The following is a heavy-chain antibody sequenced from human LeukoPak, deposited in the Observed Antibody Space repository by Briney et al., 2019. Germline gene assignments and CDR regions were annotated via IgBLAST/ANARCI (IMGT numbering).Heavy chain of an antibody. J-gene: IGHJ4*02. D-gene: IGHD3-10*01. Sequence: GGSLRLSCAASGFTFSSYWMSWVRQAPGKGLEWVANIKQDGSEKYYVDSVKGRFTISRDNAKNSLHLQMNSLRAEDTAVYYWSRDRAGGALFDYWGQGTRVTVSS. CDR2: IKQDGSEK. V-gene: IGHV3-7*01. CDR3: SRDRAGGALFDY. CDR1: GFTFSSYW.